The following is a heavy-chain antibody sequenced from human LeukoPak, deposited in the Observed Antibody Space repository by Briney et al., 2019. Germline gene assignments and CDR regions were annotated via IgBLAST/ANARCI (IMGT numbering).Heavy chain of an antibody. V-gene: IGHV3-30*03. CDR1: GFTFSDYG. D-gene: IGHD4-11*01. Sequence: GGSLRLSCSASGFTFSDYGIQWARQAPGKGLEWVAVVARDGGHKVYSDSVKGRLYISRDNSKNTAFLQMDSLRAEDAAVYFCAREHSHSNWFFDLWGPGTPVTVSS. CDR2: VARDGGHK. J-gene: IGHJ2*01. CDR3: AREHSHSNWFFDL.